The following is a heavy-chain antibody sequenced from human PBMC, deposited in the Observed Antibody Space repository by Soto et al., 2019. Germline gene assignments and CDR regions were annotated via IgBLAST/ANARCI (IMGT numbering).Heavy chain of an antibody. J-gene: IGHJ4*02. CDR3: ASSISRFGDLLYPYYFDY. CDR2: IYYSGST. Sequence: QVQLQESGPGLVKPSQTLSLTCTVSGGSISSGDYYWSWVRQPPGKGLEWIGYIYYSGSTYYNPSLKSRVTISVDTSKNQFSLKLSSVTAADTAVYYCASSISRFGDLLYPYYFDYWGQGTLVTVSS. V-gene: IGHV4-30-4*01. CDR1: GGSISSGDYY. D-gene: IGHD3-10*02.